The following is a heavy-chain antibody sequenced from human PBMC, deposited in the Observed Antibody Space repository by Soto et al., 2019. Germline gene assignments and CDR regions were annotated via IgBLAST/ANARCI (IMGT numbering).Heavy chain of an antibody. V-gene: IGHV4-59*01. Sequence: QVQLQESGPGLVKPSETLSLTCAVSGDSISTYYCMWIRQPPGKGLESIGCLYYGRSANYNPSLKSRVTLSVDTSTNQCSLTLSSMTAADTAVYYCALRSMAVVPEYWGQGTLVTVSS. J-gene: IGHJ4*02. CDR3: ALRSMAVVPEY. D-gene: IGHD3-22*01. CDR2: LYYGRSA. CDR1: GDSISTYY.